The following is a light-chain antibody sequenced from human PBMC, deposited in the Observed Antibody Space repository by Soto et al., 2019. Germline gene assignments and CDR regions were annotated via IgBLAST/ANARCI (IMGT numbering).Light chain of an antibody. CDR3: QQSSNWPKIT. J-gene: IGKJ5*01. V-gene: IGKV3-11*01. CDR1: ESVRSR. Sequence: VLTQSPAILSLSPGERASLSCRGSESVRSRLAWYQKKTGQPPRLLIFDASNRATGIPATFSGSGSGTDLTPTISSLEPEDSAVYYCQQSSNWPKITCGQGTRLEIK. CDR2: DAS.